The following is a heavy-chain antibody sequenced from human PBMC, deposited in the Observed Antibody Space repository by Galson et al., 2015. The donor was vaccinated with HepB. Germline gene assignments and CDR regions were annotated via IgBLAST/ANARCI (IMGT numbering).Heavy chain of an antibody. V-gene: IGHV3-33*01. CDR2: IWYDGSNK. Sequence: SLRLSCAASGFTFSSYGMHWVRQAPGKGLEWVAVIWYDGSNKYYADSVKGRFTISRDNSKNTLYLQMNSLRAEDTAVYYCARDWRSDTFDYWGQGTLVTVSS. CDR1: GFTFSSYG. D-gene: IGHD3-3*01. CDR3: ARDWRSDTFDY. J-gene: IGHJ4*02.